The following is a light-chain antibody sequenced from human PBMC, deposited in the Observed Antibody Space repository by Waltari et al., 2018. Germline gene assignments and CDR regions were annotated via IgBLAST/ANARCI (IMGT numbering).Light chain of an antibody. CDR1: QSINSY. CDR2: DAS. Sequence: EIVLTQSPATLSLSPGERATLSCRASQSINSYLAWYQQKPGQAPRLLIYDASNRATGIPARFSGSGSGTDFTLTISSLEPEDFAVYYCQPRRDWPLSFGGGTKVEIK. J-gene: IGKJ4*01. CDR3: QPRRDWPLS. V-gene: IGKV3-11*01.